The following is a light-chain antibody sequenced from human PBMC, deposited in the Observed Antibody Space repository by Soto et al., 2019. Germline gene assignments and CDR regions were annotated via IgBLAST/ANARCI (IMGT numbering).Light chain of an antibody. CDR3: QHRTSRYT. CDR2: DTF. V-gene: IGKV3-11*01. CDR1: QSVNSY. Sequence: EIVLTQSPATLSLFPGERATLSCTASQSVNSYLAWYQHRPGQAPRLLIYDTFNRATGVPARFGGSGSGTDFTLTISSLEPEDFAVYYCQHRTSRYTFGQGTKVETK. J-gene: IGKJ2*01.